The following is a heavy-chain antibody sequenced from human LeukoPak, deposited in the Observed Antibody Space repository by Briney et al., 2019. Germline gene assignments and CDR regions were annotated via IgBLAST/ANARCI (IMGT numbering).Heavy chain of an antibody. CDR1: GYTFTSYG. J-gene: IGHJ5*02. CDR3: ARAMSRGIAAHWFDP. CDR2: ISAYNGNT. Sequence: GASVKVSRKASGYTFTSYGISWVRQAPGQGLEWMGWISAYNGNTNYAQKLQGRVTMTTDTSTSTAYMELRSLRSDDTAVYYCARAMSRGIAAHWFDPWGQGTLVTVSS. D-gene: IGHD6-13*01. V-gene: IGHV1-18*01.